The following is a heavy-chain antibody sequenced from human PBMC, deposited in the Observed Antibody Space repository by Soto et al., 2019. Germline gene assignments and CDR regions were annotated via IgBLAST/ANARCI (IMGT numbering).Heavy chain of an antibody. J-gene: IGHJ4*02. CDR3: ARHLGASPFDY. V-gene: IGHV4-59*08. D-gene: IGHD3-16*01. Sequence: SETPSLTSTVSGGSITGYYWSWIRQHPGMGLEWIGYVSYRGSTDYSPSLKSRVTMSVDTPKNQFSLRLTSVTAADSAVYYCARHLGASPFDYWGQG. CDR1: GGSITGYY. CDR2: VSYRGST.